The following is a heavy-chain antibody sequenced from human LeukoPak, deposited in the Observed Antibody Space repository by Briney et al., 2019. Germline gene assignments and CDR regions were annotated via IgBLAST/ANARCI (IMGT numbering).Heavy chain of an antibody. CDR3: ARVGATWNFQH. CDR1: GFTFSSYG. CDR2: IWYDGSNK. Sequence: GRSLRLSCAASGFTFSSYGMHWVRQAPGKGLEWVAVIWYDGSNKYYADSVKGRFTISRDNANKSLYLQMNSLRDEDTAVYYCARVGATWNFQHWGQGALVTVSS. D-gene: IGHD1-26*01. J-gene: IGHJ1*01. V-gene: IGHV3-33*01.